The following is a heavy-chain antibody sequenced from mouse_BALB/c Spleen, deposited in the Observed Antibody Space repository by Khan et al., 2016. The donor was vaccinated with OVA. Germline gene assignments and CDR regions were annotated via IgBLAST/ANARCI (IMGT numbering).Heavy chain of an antibody. CDR1: GFSLSNYG. V-gene: IGHV2-2*02. D-gene: IGHD1-1*02. J-gene: IGHJ2*01. CDR2: IWSGGST. CDR3: AKNSNGYSDY. Sequence: QVQLQQSGPGLVPPSQSLSITCTVSGFSLSNYGVHWVRQSPGKGLEWLGVIWSGGSTDYNETFISRLTISKDNSKSQVFLKMNSLQANDTAIYYCAKNSNGYSDYWGQGTTLTVSA.